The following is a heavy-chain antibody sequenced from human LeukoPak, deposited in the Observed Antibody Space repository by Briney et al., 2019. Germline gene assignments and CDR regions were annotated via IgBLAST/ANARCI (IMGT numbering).Heavy chain of an antibody. CDR2: ISGSGGST. J-gene: IGHJ6*02. V-gene: IGHV3-23*01. Sequence: GGSLRLSCAASGFTFSSYAMSWVRQAPGKGLEWVSAISGSGGSTYYADSVKGRFTISRDNSKNTLYLQMNSLRAEDTAVYYCTGLGATAYYYYGMDVWGQGTRSPSP. CDR3: TGLGATAYYYYGMDV. CDR1: GFTFSSYA. D-gene: IGHD1-26*01.